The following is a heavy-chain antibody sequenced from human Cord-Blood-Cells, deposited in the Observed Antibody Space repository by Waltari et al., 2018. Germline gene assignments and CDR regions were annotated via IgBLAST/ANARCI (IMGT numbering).Heavy chain of an antibody. CDR1: GFTFSSEE. V-gene: IGHV3-48*03. Sequence: EVQLVESGGGLVQPGGSLRLFCAASGFTFSSEEMNWVRQAPGKGLGWVSSISSSGSTISYADSVKGRFPISRDNAKNSLYLQMNSLRAEDTAVYYCARGDFSSSWDEGNNWFDPWGQGTLVTVSS. CDR2: ISSSGSTI. D-gene: IGHD6-13*01. CDR3: ARGDFSSSWDEGNNWFDP. J-gene: IGHJ5*02.